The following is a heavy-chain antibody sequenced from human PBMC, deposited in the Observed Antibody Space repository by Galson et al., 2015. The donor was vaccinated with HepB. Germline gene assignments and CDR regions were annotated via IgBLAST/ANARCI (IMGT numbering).Heavy chain of an antibody. CDR2: ISGSGGST. Sequence: SLRLSCAASGFTFSSYAMSWVRQAPGKGLEWVSAISGSGGSTYYADSVKGRFTISRDNFKNTLYLQMNSLRAEDTAVYYCATTNNNYDFWSGYPYDYWGQGTLVTVSS. J-gene: IGHJ4*02. CDR1: GFTFSSYA. D-gene: IGHD3-3*01. CDR3: ATTNNNYDFWSGYPYDY. V-gene: IGHV3-23*01.